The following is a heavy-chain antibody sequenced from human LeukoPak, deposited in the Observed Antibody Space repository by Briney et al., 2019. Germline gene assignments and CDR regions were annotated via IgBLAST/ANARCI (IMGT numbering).Heavy chain of an antibody. D-gene: IGHD5-24*01. CDR3: AREEGQMANFDY. Sequence: GGSLRLSCAASGFTFSSYAMSWVRQAPGRGLEWVSSISSSSSYIYYADSVKGRFTISRDNAKNSLYLQMNSLRAEDTAVYYCAREEGQMANFDYWGQGTLVTVSS. J-gene: IGHJ4*02. V-gene: IGHV3-21*01. CDR2: ISSSSSYI. CDR1: GFTFSSYA.